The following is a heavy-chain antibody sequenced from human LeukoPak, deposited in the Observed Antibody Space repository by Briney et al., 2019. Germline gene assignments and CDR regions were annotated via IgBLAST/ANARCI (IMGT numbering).Heavy chain of an antibody. Sequence: GPSAKASRTASGYTSTSFAMHWVPPTPGQRLEWMGWIYVGNGNTKSSQTFQGRVTITRDTSASTAYMDLSSLRSEDTAVYYWARALRTAMVTILGCWGQGTLVTVSS. CDR1: GYTSTSFA. J-gene: IGHJ4*02. D-gene: IGHD5-18*01. CDR2: IYVGNGNT. CDR3: ARALRTAMVTILGC. V-gene: IGHV1-3*01.